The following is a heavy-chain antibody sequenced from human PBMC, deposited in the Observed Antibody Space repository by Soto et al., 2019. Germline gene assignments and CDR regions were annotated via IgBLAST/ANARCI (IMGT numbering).Heavy chain of an antibody. CDR1: GFSLSTSGVG. J-gene: IGHJ5*02. D-gene: IGHD3-10*02. V-gene: IGHV2-5*02. Sequence: GSGPTLVNPTQTLTLTFTFSGFSLSTSGVGVGWIRQPPGKALEWLALIYWDDDKRYSPSLKSRLTITKDTSKNQVVLTMTNMDPVDTATYYCAHSLAYPVRGVISRANWFDPWGQGTLVTVSS. CDR2: IYWDDDK. CDR3: AHSLAYPVRGVISRANWFDP.